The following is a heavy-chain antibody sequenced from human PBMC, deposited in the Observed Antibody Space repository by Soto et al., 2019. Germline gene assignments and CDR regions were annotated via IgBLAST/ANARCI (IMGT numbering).Heavy chain of an antibody. CDR2: TYYRSRWYN. CDR1: GVSVSSNSAA. V-gene: IGHV6-1*01. CDR3: AGTTSLHWYYMDV. J-gene: IGHJ6*03. D-gene: IGHD1-7*01. Sequence: PSQTLSLTCAISGVSVSSNSAAWNWIRQSPSRGLEWLGRTYYRSRWYNDYAVSVKSRITVNPDTSKNQFSLHLNSVTPEDTVVYYCAGTTSLHWYYMDVWDKGTTVTVSS.